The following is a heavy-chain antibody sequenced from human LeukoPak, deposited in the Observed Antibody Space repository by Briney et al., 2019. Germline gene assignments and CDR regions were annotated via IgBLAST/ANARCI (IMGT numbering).Heavy chain of an antibody. CDR1: GYTFTSYG. V-gene: IGHV1-18*01. CDR2: ISAYNGNT. CDR3: ARDVGGYFDWLLSFDY. Sequence: ASVKVSCKASGYTFTSYGISWVRQAPGQGLECMGWISAYNGNTNYAQKLQGRVTMTTDTSTSTAYMELRSLRSDDTAVYYCARDVGGYFDWLLSFDYWGQGTLVTVSS. J-gene: IGHJ4*02. D-gene: IGHD3-9*01.